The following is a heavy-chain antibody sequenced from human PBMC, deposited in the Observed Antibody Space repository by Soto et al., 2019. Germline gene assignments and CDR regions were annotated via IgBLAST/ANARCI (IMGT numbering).Heavy chain of an antibody. D-gene: IGHD5-12*01. CDR3: ARERRDGYNLYYFDY. Sequence: SETLSLTCTVSGGSISSGGYYWSWIRQHPGKGLEWIGYIYYSGSTYYNPSLKSRVTISVDTSKNQFSLKLSSVTAADTAVYYCARERRDGYNLYYFDYWGQGTLVTVSS. CDR1: GGSISSGGYY. CDR2: IYYSGST. V-gene: IGHV4-31*03. J-gene: IGHJ4*02.